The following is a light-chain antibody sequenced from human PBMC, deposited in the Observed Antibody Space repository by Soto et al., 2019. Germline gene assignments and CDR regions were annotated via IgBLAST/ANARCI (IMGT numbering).Light chain of an antibody. CDR3: SSFAGRNAFGV. Sequence: QSALTQPPSASGSPGQSVTLSCTGTSSDVGANNYVSWYQQHAGQAPKLIIHEVDKRPSGVPDRFSGSKSGNTASLTVSGLQPEDEAVYYCSSFAGRNAFGVFGGGTQLTVL. CDR2: EVD. V-gene: IGLV2-8*01. J-gene: IGLJ3*02. CDR1: SSDVGANNY.